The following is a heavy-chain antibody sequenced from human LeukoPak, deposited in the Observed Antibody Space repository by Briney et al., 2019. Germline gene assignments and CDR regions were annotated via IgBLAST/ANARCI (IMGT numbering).Heavy chain of an antibody. V-gene: IGHV3-23*01. CDR1: GFTFSSYA. D-gene: IGHD3-22*01. Sequence: GGSLRLSCAASGFTFSSYAMSWVRQAPGKGLEWVSAISASGGSTYYAASVKGRFTISRDNPKNTLYLQMNSLRAEDTALYYCAKEYDSSGYFDYWGQGTLVTVSS. J-gene: IGHJ4*02. CDR2: ISASGGST. CDR3: AKEYDSSGYFDY.